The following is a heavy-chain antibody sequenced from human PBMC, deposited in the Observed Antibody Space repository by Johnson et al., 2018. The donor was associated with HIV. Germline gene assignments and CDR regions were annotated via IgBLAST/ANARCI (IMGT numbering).Heavy chain of an antibody. V-gene: IGHV3-30*18. J-gene: IGHJ3*02. Sequence: VQVVESGGGVVQPGRSLRLSCAASGFTFSSYGMHWVRQAPGKGLEWVAVISYDGSNKYYADSVKGRFTISRDNSKNTLYLQMNSLRAEDTAVYYCAKDATLQDGTGAFDIWGQGTMVTVSS. CDR1: GFTFSSYG. CDR2: ISYDGSNK. D-gene: IGHD1-1*01. CDR3: AKDATLQDGTGAFDI.